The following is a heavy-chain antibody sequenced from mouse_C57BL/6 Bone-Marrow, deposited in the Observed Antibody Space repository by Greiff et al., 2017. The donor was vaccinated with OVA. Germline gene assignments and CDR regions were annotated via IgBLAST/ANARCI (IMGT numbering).Heavy chain of an antibody. D-gene: IGHD2-1*01. V-gene: IGHV10-1*01. CDR1: GFSFNTYA. CDR2: IRSKSNNYAT. CDR3: VRLLCPYYAMDD. Sequence: EVQVVESGGGLVQPKGSLKLSCAASGFSFNTYAMNWVRQAPGKGLEWVARIRSKSNNYATYYADSVKDRFTISRDDSESMLYLQMNNLKTEDTAMYYCVRLLCPYYAMDDWGQGTSVTVSS. J-gene: IGHJ4*01.